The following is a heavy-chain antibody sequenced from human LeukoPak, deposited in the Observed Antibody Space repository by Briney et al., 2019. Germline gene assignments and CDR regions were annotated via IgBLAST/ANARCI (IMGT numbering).Heavy chain of an antibody. J-gene: IGHJ4*02. V-gene: IGHV1-2*02. CDR3: ARPMVRGPAEPDY. D-gene: IGHD3-10*01. Sequence: ASVKVSCKASGYTFTGYYMHWVRQAPGQGLEWMGWINPNSGATNYAQKFQGRVTMTRDTSISTAYMELSRLRSDDTAVYYCARPMVRGPAEPDYWGQGTLVTVSS. CDR1: GYTFTGYY. CDR2: INPNSGAT.